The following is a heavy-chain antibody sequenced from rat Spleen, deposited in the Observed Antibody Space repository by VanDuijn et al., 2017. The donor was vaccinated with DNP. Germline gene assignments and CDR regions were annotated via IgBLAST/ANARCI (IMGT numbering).Heavy chain of an antibody. CDR2: ISSSDYST. CDR1: GFAFSDYD. J-gene: IGHJ3*01. Sequence: EVQLVESGGGLVQPGRSLKLSCAASGFAFSDYDMAWVRQAPTKGLEWVTSISSSDYSTYYRDSVKGRFTVSRDNAKSSLYLQMNSLRSDDMATYYCVRHEDSSSHIYGFAYWGQGTLVTVSS. D-gene: IGHD1-2*01. CDR3: VRHEDSSSHIYGFAY. V-gene: IGHV5-25*01.